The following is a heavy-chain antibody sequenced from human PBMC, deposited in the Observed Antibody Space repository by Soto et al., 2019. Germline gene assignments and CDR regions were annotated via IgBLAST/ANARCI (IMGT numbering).Heavy chain of an antibody. V-gene: IGHV3-33*03. CDR2: VWYAGRQK. D-gene: IGHD6-13*01. Sequence: QVHLVESGGGVVQPGRSLRLSCATSGFTFTNYVMHWVRQTPCKGLEWVANVWYAGRQKWYADLAKGRFTISRDNSENTVSLQMNSLRVEDTAVYYCATEPVESIWRLGSWGIDNWGQGTLVTVSS. CDR3: ATEPVESIWRLGSWGIDN. J-gene: IGHJ4*02. CDR1: GFTFTNYV.